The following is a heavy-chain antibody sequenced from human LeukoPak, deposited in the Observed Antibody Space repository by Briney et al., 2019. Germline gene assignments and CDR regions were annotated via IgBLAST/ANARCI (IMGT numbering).Heavy chain of an antibody. Sequence: GGSLRLSCAASGFTVRNNYVSWVRQAPGKGLEWVSFIHSGGTTHYADSVKDRFTISRDNPKNTVYLQMNSLRAEDTAVYYCARDYDYIWGSYFGYWGQGTLVTVSS. CDR2: IHSGGTT. V-gene: IGHV3-53*01. CDR3: ARDYDYIWGSYFGY. J-gene: IGHJ4*02. D-gene: IGHD3-16*01. CDR1: GFTVRNNY.